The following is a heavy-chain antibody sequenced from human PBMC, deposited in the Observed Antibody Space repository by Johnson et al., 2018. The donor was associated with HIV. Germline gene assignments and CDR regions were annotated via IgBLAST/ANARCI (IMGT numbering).Heavy chain of an antibody. V-gene: IGHV3-30*02. J-gene: IGHJ3*01. CDR2: IRYDGSNK. Sequence: QVQLVESGGGLVKPGGSLTLSCAASGFAFNAYGMHWVRQAPGKGLQWVTFIRYDGSNKYYADSVNGRFTISRDNSENTLYLQMNSLRAEDTAVYYCAKDVGNYWPNAFDVWGQGTLVTVSS. D-gene: IGHD3-22*01. CDR1: GFAFNAYG. CDR3: AKDVGNYWPNAFDV.